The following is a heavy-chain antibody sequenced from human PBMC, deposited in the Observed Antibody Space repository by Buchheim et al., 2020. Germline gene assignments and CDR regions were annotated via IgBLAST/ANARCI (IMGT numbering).Heavy chain of an antibody. J-gene: IGHJ6*02. Sequence: QVQLVESGGGVVQPGRSLRLSCAASGFTFSSYAMHWVRQAPGKGLEWVAVISYDGSNKYYADSVKGRFTISRDNSKNTLYLQMNSLRAEDTAVYYCARDRGIAFWSGYLGNYYYYGMDVWGQGTT. CDR3: ARDRGIAFWSGYLGNYYYYGMDV. CDR2: ISYDGSNK. D-gene: IGHD3-3*01. CDR1: GFTFSSYA. V-gene: IGHV3-30*04.